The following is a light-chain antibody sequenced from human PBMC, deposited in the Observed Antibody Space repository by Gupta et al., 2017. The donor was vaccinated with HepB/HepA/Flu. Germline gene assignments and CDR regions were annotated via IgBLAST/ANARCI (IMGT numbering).Light chain of an antibody. CDR1: QSISSY. CDR3: QQSDNNPWT. V-gene: IGKV1-39*01. CDR2: AAS. J-gene: IGKJ1*01. Sequence: DIQMTQSPSSLSASVGDRVTITCRASQSISSYLNWYQQKPGKAPKLLIYAASSLQSGVPSRFSGSGSGTDFTLTISRLQPEDFATYYCQQSDNNPWTFGQGTKVEIK.